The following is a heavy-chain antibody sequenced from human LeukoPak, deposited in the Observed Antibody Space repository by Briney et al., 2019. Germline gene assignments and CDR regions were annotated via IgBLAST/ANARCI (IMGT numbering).Heavy chain of an antibody. CDR1: GGTFSSYA. J-gene: IGHJ4*02. CDR2: IIAIFATA. D-gene: IGHD3-22*01. CDR3: ARVYYYDSSGYFDY. V-gene: IGHV1-69*13. Sequence: GASVKLSCKASGGTFSSYAISWVRQAAGQRLERMGGIIAIFATANYAQKFQGRVTITADESTSTAYMERSSLRSEDTAVYYCARVYYYDSSGYFDYWGQGTLVTVSS.